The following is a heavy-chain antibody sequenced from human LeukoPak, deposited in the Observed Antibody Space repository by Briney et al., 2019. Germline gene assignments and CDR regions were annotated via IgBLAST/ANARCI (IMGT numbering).Heavy chain of an antibody. V-gene: IGHV2-5*01. CDR3: VHDVPGDYGFDY. D-gene: IGHD4-17*01. CDR1: GFSLSTSVVG. CDR2: MYGNDDK. Sequence: SGPTLVNPTQTLTLTCTFSGFSLSTSVVGVGWIRQPPGKALEWLALMYGNDDKRYSASLKSRLTITKDTSKNQVVLTMTNMDPVDTATYYCVHDVPGDYGFDYWGQGTLVTVSS. J-gene: IGHJ4*02.